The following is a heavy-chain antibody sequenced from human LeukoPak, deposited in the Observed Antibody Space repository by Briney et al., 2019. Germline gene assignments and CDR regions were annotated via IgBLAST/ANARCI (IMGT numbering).Heavy chain of an antibody. Sequence: SETLSLTCAVYGGSFSGYYWSWIRQPPGKGLEWIGEINHSGSTNYNPSLKSRVTISVDTSKNQFPLRLSSVTAADTAVYYCARGPTYYYDSSGYSFFFQHWGQGTLVTVSS. CDR3: ARGPTYYYDSSGYSFFFQH. CDR2: INHSGST. J-gene: IGHJ1*01. CDR1: GGSFSGYY. V-gene: IGHV4-34*01. D-gene: IGHD3-22*01.